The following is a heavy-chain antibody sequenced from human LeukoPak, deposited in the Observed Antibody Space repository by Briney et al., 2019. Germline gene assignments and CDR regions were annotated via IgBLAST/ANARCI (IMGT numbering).Heavy chain of an antibody. CDR1: GYTLSNHH. D-gene: IGHD1-26*01. V-gene: IGHV1-46*01. CDR3: ARDSGNYYPNFDF. CDR2: IKVSGGST. J-gene: IGHJ4*02. Sequence: ASVKVSCKTFGYTLSNHHIHWVRQAPGQGLEWMGIIKVSGGSTSYAQKFQGRVTVASDTSTGTVHMELRSLRSEDTAMYYCARDSGNYYPNFDFWGQGTLVTVSS.